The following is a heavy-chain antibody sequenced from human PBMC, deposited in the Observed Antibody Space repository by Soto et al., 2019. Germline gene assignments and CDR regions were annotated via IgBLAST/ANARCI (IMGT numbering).Heavy chain of an antibody. CDR3: ASVVTYYYDSSGYYPEYYFDY. CDR2: IYYSGST. CDR1: GGYISSYY. V-gene: IGHV4-59*01. J-gene: IGHJ4*02. Sequence: QVQLQESGPGLVKPSETLSLTCTVSGGYISSYYWSWIRQPPGKGLEWIGCIYYSGSTNYNPSLMRRVTISVDTSKNQFSLKLISVTAADTAVYYCASVVTYYYDSSGYYPEYYFDYWGQGTLVTVSS. D-gene: IGHD3-22*01.